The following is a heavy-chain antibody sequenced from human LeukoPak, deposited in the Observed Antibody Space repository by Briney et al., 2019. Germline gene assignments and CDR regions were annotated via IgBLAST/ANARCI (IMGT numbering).Heavy chain of an antibody. V-gene: IGHV1-3*01. Sequence: GASVKVSCKASGYTFTSYAMHWVRQAPGQRLEWMGWINAGNGNTKYSQKFQGRVTITRDISASTAYMELSNLRSEDTAVYYCARGLRYFDWLLDYWGQGTLVTVSS. CDR3: ARGLRYFDWLLDY. CDR2: INAGNGNT. D-gene: IGHD3-9*01. CDR1: GYTFTSYA. J-gene: IGHJ4*02.